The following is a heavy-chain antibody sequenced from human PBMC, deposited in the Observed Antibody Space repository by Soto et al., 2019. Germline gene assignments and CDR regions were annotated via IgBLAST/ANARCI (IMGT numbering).Heavy chain of an antibody. D-gene: IGHD2-21*02. V-gene: IGHV4-61*01. CDR2: IYYSGST. CDR1: GGSVSSGSYY. J-gene: IGHJ4*02. Sequence: SETLSLTCTVSGGSVSSGSYYWSWIRQPPGKGLEWIGYIYYSGSTNYNPSLKSRVTISVDTSKNQFSLKLSSVTAADTAVYYCARERCGGDGYYHWGKGTLVTVSS. CDR3: ARERCGGDGYYH.